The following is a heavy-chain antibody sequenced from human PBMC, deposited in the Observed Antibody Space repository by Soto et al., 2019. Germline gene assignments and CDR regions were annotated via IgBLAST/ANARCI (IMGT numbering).Heavy chain of an antibody. CDR3: AKVPSAYYFDY. CDR2: INNSGGTT. V-gene: IGHV3-23*01. CDR1: GFTFSSYA. D-gene: IGHD6-25*01. J-gene: IGHJ4*02. Sequence: EVQLLESGGGLVQPGGSLRLSCAASGFTFSSYAMSSVPQAPGKGLEWVSAINNSGGTTYYADSVKGRFTISRENTKNTLYLQTNSLRAEDSVVYYCAKVPSAYYFDYWSQGALVNVSS.